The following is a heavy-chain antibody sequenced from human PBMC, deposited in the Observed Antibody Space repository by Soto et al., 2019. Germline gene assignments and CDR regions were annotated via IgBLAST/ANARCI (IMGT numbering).Heavy chain of an antibody. CDR1: GFTFRDYA. CDR2: ISYDGSST. J-gene: IGHJ6*02. D-gene: IGHD6-6*01. Sequence: QVHLEESGGGVVQPGRSLRLSCAASGFTFRDYAFHWVRQAPGKGLEWVTLISYDGSSTLFADSVKGRFTISRDNSQKTLYLQMNSLRAEDTAVYYCARQGMAARKYFHRYLDVWGQGITVIVSS. CDR3: ARQGMAARKYFHRYLDV. V-gene: IGHV3-30-3*01.